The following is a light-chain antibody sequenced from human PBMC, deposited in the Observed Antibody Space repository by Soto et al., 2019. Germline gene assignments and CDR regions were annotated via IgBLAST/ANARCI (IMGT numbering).Light chain of an antibody. Sequence: EIVLTQSPGTLSLSPGQRATLSCRTSQTLTSSYLAWYQQKPGQAPSLLIYGASNRATGIPDRFSGSGSGTDFTLTISRLEPEDFAVYYCQQYNTSPRTFGQGTKVDI. J-gene: IGKJ1*01. CDR2: GAS. CDR1: QTLTSSY. CDR3: QQYNTSPRT. V-gene: IGKV3-20*01.